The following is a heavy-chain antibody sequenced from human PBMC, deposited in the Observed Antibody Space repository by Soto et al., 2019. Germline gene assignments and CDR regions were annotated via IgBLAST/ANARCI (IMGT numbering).Heavy chain of an antibody. CDR3: AHRLGGIGVAGTFDY. Sequence: QITLKESGPTLVKPTQTLTLTCTFSGFSLSTSGVGVGWIRQPPGKALEWLALIYWDDDKRYSPSLKSMLTITKDTSKNQVVLTMTNMDPVDTATYYCAHRLGGIGVAGTFDYWGQGTLVTVSS. CDR1: GFSLSTSGVG. V-gene: IGHV2-5*02. J-gene: IGHJ4*02. CDR2: IYWDDDK. D-gene: IGHD6-19*01.